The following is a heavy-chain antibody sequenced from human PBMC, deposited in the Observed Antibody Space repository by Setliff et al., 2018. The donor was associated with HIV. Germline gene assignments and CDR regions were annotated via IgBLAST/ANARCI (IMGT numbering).Heavy chain of an antibody. Sequence: SETLSLTCIVSGGSISGNAWSWIRQPPGKGLEWIGYVYYSGSTNYNPSLKSRVTISVDTSKNQFSLKLSSVTAADTAVYYCARHTNAVAGSLDWFDPWGQGTLVTVSS. CDR1: GGSISGNA. J-gene: IGHJ5*02. V-gene: IGHV4-59*08. CDR3: ARHTNAVAGSLDWFDP. D-gene: IGHD6-13*01. CDR2: VYYSGST.